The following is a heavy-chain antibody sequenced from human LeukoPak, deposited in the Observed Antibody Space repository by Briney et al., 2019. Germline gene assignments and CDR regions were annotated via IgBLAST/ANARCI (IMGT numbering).Heavy chain of an antibody. V-gene: IGHV3-30*02. J-gene: IGHJ4*02. CDR1: GFTFSSYG. Sequence: GGSLRLSCAASGFTFSSYGMHWVRQAPGKGLEWVAFIRYDGSNKYYADSVKGRFTISRDNSKNTLYLQMNSLRAEDTAVYYCAKDKDDYVWGSYFDYWGQGILVTVSS. CDR2: IRYDGSNK. D-gene: IGHD3-16*01. CDR3: AKDKDDYVWGSYFDY.